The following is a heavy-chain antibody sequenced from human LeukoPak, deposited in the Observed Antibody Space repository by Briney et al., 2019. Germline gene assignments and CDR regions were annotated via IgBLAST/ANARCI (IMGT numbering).Heavy chain of an antibody. D-gene: IGHD3-16*01. J-gene: IGHJ4*02. CDR3: AREEDVLNSFDF. CDR2: INPDSGGT. V-gene: IGHV1-2*02. Sequence: ASVKVSFKTSGYSFSDYHIQWLRQAPGQGLEWMGWINPDSGGTKSAEKFQGRVSWTRDTSISTVYMELSRLRSDDTAVYYCAREEDVLNSFDFWGQGTQVTVSS. CDR1: GYSFSDYH.